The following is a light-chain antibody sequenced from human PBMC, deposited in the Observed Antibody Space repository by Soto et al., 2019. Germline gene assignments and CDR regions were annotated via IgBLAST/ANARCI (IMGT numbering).Light chain of an antibody. J-gene: IGLJ1*01. CDR2: DVR. Sequence: QSALTQPASVSGSPGQSIVIPCTGTSSDVGGWDLVSWYQQQPGKAPKLMIYDVRIRPSGVSSRFSGSKVGNTASLTISGLQAADEGDYYCSSYTNTTSVNYVFGTGTKVTVL. V-gene: IGLV2-14*03. CDR1: SSDVGGWDL. CDR3: SSYTNTTSVNYV.